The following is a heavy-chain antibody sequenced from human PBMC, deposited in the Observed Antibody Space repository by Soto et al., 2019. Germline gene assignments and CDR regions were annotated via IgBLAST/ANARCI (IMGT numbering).Heavy chain of an antibody. V-gene: IGHV4-34*01. CDR2: INHSGST. CDR1: GGSFSGYY. D-gene: IGHD6-13*01. Sequence: PSETLSLTCAVYGGSFSGYYWGWIRQPPGKGLEWIGEINHSGSTNYNPSLKSRVTISVDTSKNQFSLKLSSVTAADTAVYYCARGFVPIAAAGTVRGWFDPWGQGTLVTVSS. J-gene: IGHJ5*02. CDR3: ARGFVPIAAAGTVRGWFDP.